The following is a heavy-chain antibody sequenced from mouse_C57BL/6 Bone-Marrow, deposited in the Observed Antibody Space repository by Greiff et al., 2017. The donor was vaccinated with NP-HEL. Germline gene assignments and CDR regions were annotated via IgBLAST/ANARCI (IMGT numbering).Heavy chain of an antibody. CDR2: ISNLAYSI. CDR1: GFTFSDYG. V-gene: IGHV5-15*01. Sequence: EVMLVESGGGLVQPGGSLKLSCAASGFTFSDYGMAWVRQAPRKGPEWVAFISNLAYSIYYADTVTGRFTISRENAKNTLYLEMSSLRSEDTAMYYCARHYYGSSYCLYFDVWGTGTTVTVSS. J-gene: IGHJ1*03. D-gene: IGHD1-1*01. CDR3: ARHYYGSSYCLYFDV.